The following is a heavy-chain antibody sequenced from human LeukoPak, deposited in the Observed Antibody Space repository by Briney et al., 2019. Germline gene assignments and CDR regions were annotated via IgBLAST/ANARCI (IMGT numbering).Heavy chain of an antibody. CDR1: GYTFTSYG. Sequence: GASVKVSCKASGYTFTSYGISWVRQAPGQGLEWMGWISAYNGNTNYAQKLQGRVTMTTDASTSTAYMELSRLRSDDTAVYYCARRDPWFGGKYGMDVWGQGTTVTVSS. D-gene: IGHD3-10*01. V-gene: IGHV1-18*01. CDR3: ARRDPWFGGKYGMDV. J-gene: IGHJ6*02. CDR2: ISAYNGNT.